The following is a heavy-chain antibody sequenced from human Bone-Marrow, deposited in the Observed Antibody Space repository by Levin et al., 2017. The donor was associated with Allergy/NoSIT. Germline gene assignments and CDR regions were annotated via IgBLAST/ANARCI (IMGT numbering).Heavy chain of an antibody. CDR3: ARAIPSLGYSSEAFDY. V-gene: IGHV4-59*01. J-gene: IGHJ4*02. CDR1: GGSISSYY. CDR2: IYYSGST. Sequence: SETLSLTCTVSGGSISSYYWSWIRQPPGKGLEWIGYIYYSGSTNYNPSLKSRVTISVDTSKNQFSLKLSSVTAADTAVYYCARAIPSLGYSSEAFDYWGQGTLVTVSS. D-gene: IGHD4-11*01.